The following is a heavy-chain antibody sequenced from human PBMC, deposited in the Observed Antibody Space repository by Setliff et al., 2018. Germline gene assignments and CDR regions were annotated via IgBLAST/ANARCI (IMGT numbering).Heavy chain of an antibody. V-gene: IGHV1-69*13. D-gene: IGHD2-8*01. J-gene: IGHJ6*03. CDR3: AREGVDARSSTDYRYYMDV. CDR1: GGTFRSYG. CDR2: TIPIFGTA. Sequence: SVKVSCKASGGTFRSYGISWVRQAPGQGLEWMGGTIPIFGTAHYAQKFQGRVTITADESTSTAYMELSSLRSEDTAVYYCAREGVDARSSTDYRYYMDVWGKGTTVTVSS.